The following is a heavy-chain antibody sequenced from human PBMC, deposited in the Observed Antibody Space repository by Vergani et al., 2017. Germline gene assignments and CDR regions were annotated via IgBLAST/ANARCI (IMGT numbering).Heavy chain of an antibody. CDR2: IFYSGST. CDR1: GGSFSGYY. Sequence: QVQLQQWGAGLLKPSETLSLTCAVYGGSFSGYYWSWIRQPPGKGLEWIGNIFYSGSTYYNPSLKSRLTLSVALSKNLFSLKLNSETAADSAVYYCARFKWHDIDYWGQGTLVTVSS. V-gene: IGHV4-34*12. D-gene: IGHD1-20*01. J-gene: IGHJ4*02. CDR3: ARFKWHDIDY.